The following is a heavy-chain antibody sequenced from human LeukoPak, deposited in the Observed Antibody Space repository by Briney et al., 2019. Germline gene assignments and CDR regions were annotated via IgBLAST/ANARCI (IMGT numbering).Heavy chain of an antibody. J-gene: IGHJ4*02. D-gene: IGHD2-2*01. CDR2: ISGDGNIK. CDR1: GFTFSTYS. CDR3: AREDPYIVALPADGRYFDC. Sequence: GGSLRLSCAASGFTFSTYSMHWVRQAPGKGLEWVAVISGDGNIKWTADSVKGRFTISRDNSKNTLYLQMNSLRAEDTAVFYCAREDPYIVALPADGRYFDCWGQGTLVAVSS. V-gene: IGHV3-30-3*01.